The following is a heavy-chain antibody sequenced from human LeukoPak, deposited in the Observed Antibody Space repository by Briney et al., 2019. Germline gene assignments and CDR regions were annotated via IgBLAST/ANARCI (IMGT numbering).Heavy chain of an antibody. Sequence: SQTPSLTCTVSGGSISSGGYYWSWIRQHPGKGLEWIGYIYYSGSTYYNPSLKSRVTISVDTSKNQFSLKLSSVTAADTAVYYCARLVSSSWSYYYDSSGYYYPDYWGQGTLVTVSS. CDR2: IYYSGST. V-gene: IGHV4-31*03. CDR3: ARLVSSSWSYYYDSSGYYYPDY. D-gene: IGHD3-22*01. CDR1: GGSISSGGYY. J-gene: IGHJ4*02.